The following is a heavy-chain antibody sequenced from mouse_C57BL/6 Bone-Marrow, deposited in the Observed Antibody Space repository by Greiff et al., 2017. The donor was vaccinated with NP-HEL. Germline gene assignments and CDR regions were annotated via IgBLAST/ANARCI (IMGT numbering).Heavy chain of an antibody. CDR1: GFTFSSYG. CDR2: ISSGGSYT. J-gene: IGHJ2*01. V-gene: IGHV5-6*01. CDR3: ARHLYYGSSYVGY. Sequence: VQLKESGGDLVKPGGSLKLSCAASGFTFSSYGMSWVRQTPDKRLEWVATISSGGSYTYYPDSVKGRFTISRDNAKNTLYLQMSSLKSEDTAMYYCARHLYYGSSYVGYWGQGTTLTVSS. D-gene: IGHD1-1*01.